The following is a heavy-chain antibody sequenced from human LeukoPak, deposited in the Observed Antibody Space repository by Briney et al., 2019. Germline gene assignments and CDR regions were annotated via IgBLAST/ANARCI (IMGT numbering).Heavy chain of an antibody. CDR1: GFSFSSYA. V-gene: IGHV3-23*01. D-gene: IGHD6-19*01. CDR2: ISGSGGST. J-gene: IGHJ4*02. Sequence: GGSLRLSCAASGFSFSSYAMHWVRQAPGKGLEWVSAISGSGGSTYYADSVKGRFTISRDNSKNTVFLKMNKLRVEDTGVYYCAKEGSVDSSGWYFDFWGQGTLVTVSS. CDR3: AKEGSVDSSGWYFDF.